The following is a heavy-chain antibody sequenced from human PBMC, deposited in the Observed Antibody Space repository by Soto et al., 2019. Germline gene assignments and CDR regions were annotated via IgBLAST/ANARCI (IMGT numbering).Heavy chain of an antibody. D-gene: IGHD3-9*01. CDR2: ISSSGSTI. V-gene: IGHV3-11*01. CDR3: ARGYYDILTGYSLYYFDY. Sequence: PGGSLRLSCAASGFTFSDYYMSWIRQAPGKGLEWVSYISSSGSTIYYADSVKGRFTISRDNAKNSLYLQMNSLRAEDTAVYYCARGYYDILTGYSLYYFDYWGQGTLVTVSS. CDR1: GFTFSDYY. J-gene: IGHJ4*02.